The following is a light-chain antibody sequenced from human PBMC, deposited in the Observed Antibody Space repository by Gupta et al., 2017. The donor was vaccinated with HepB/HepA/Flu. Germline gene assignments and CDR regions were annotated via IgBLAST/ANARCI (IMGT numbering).Light chain of an antibody. CDR1: SSNIGSNY. CDR2: RNN. V-gene: IGLV1-47*01. CDR3: AAWDDSLSGL. J-gene: IGLJ2*01. Sequence: QSVLTQPPSASGTPGQRVPISCSGSSSNIGSNYVYWYQQLPGTAPKLLIYRNNQRPSGVPDRFSGSTSGTSASLAISGLRSEDEADYYCAAWDDSLSGLFGGGTKLTVL.